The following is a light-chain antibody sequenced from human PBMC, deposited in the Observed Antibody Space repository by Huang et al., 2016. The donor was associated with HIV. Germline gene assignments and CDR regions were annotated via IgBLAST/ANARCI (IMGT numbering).Light chain of an antibody. CDR2: DAS. J-gene: IGKJ1*01. V-gene: IGKV3-20*01. CDR1: QRVRSSS. CDR3: QQYDTSPRT. Sequence: IVLTQSPGTLSLSPGDRATLSCRASQRVRSSSLAWDQQKLGHAPRLRIFDASDRSNGIPYMFSGSGSGTYFTLTITRLEPEDFAVYYCQQYDTSPRTFGQGTKVEI.